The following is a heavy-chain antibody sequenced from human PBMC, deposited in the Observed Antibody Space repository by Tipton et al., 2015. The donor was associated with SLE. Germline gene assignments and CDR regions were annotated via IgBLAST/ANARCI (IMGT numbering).Heavy chain of an antibody. V-gene: IGHV4-39*07. CDR1: CGSISSSSYY. CDR2: IYYSWST. D-gene: IGHD2-15*01. Sequence: TLSLTCTVSCGSISSSSYYWGWMRQPPGKGLEWIGSIYYSWSTYYNPSLKSRVTIPADPSKNHLSLKLTSVTAADTAVYFCARSSSVRPLLLPTFAYWGQGTLVTVSS. CDR3: ARSSSVRPLLLPTFAY. J-gene: IGHJ4*02.